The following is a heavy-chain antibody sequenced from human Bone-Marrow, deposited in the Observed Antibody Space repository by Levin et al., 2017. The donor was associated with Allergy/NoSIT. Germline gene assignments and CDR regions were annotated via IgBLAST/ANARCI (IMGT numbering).Heavy chain of an antibody. CDR3: ARGGSTTFDY. D-gene: IGHD2-2*01. J-gene: IGHJ4*02. Sequence: SCAASGFSFSIYSMNWVRQAPGKGLEWVSYISSSSSTIHYADSVKGRFTISRDNAKNSLYLQMNSLRAEDTAVYYCARGGSTTFDYWGQGTLVTVSS. V-gene: IGHV3-48*01. CDR2: ISSSSSTI. CDR1: GFSFSIYS.